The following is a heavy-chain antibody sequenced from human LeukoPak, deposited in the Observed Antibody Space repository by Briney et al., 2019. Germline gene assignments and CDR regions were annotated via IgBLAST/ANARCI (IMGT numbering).Heavy chain of an antibody. Sequence: GASVKVSCKASGYTFTGYYMHWVRQAPGQGLEWMGWTNPNSGGTNYAQKFQGRVTMTTDTSTSTAYMELRSLRSDDTAVYYCARDIPRYDSSGYYGYWGQGTLVTVSS. CDR3: ARDIPRYDSSGYYGY. D-gene: IGHD3-22*01. CDR2: TNPNSGGT. V-gene: IGHV1-2*02. J-gene: IGHJ4*02. CDR1: GYTFTGYY.